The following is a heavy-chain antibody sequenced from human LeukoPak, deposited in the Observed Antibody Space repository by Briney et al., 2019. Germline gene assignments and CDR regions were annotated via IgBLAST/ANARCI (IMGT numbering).Heavy chain of an antibody. V-gene: IGHV4-31*03. CDR1: GGSISSGGYY. CDR3: VRDTRADGDYFDY. J-gene: IGHJ4*02. D-gene: IGHD4-17*01. Sequence: KPSQTLSLTCTVSGGSISSGGYYWSWIRQHPGKGLEWIGYIYYSGSTYYNPSLKSRVTISVDTSKNQFSLKLSSVTAADTAVYYCVRDTRADGDYFDYWGQGTLVTVSS. CDR2: IYYSGST.